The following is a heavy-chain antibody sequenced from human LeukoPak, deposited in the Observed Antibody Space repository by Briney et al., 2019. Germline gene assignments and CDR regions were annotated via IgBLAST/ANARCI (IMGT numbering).Heavy chain of an antibody. CDR3: ARETVLAIAAPRGLNY. J-gene: IGHJ4*02. Sequence: ASVKVSCKASGYTFTSYAMNWVRQAPGQGLEWMGWINPNSGDTNYAQKFQGRVTMTRDTSISTAYMELSRLRSDDTAVYYCARETVLAIAAPRGLNYWGQGTLVTVSS. CDR1: GYTFTSYA. V-gene: IGHV1-2*02. CDR2: INPNSGDT. D-gene: IGHD6-13*01.